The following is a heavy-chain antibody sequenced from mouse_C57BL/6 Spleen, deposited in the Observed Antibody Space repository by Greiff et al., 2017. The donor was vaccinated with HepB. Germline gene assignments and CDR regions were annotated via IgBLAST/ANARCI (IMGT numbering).Heavy chain of an antibody. CDR3: ARPDYYCSSPAWFAY. V-gene: IGHV1-55*01. D-gene: IGHD1-1*01. CDR1: GYTFTSYW. J-gene: IGHJ3*01. CDR2: IYPGSGST. Sequence: VQLQQSGAELVKPGASVKMSCKASGYTFTSYWITWVKQRPGQGLEWIGDIYPGSGSTNYNEKFKSKATLTVDTSSSTAYMQLSSLTSEDSAVYYCARPDYYCSSPAWFAYWGQGTLVTVSA.